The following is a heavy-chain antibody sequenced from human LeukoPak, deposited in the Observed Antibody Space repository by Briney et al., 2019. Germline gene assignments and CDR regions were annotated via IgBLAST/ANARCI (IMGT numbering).Heavy chain of an antibody. J-gene: IGHJ5*01. V-gene: IGHV4-39*07. CDR3: ARVWFGELFES. Sequence: SETLSLTCTVSGGSISSSSYYWGWIRQPPGKGLEWIGSIYYSGSTYYNPSLKSRVTISVDTSKNQFSLKLSSVTAADTAVYYCARVWFGELFESWGQGTLVTVSS. D-gene: IGHD3-10*01. CDR1: GGSISSSSYY. CDR2: IYYSGST.